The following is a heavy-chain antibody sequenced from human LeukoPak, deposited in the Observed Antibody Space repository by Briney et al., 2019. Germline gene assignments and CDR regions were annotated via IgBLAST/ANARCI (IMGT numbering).Heavy chain of an antibody. Sequence: SETLSLTCTVSGGSISTYYWSWIRQPPGKGLEWIGYVSYSGSVTYSPSLKSRVTISVDTSKNQFSLRLTSVTAADTAVYYCARGSSDWSWYFDLWGRGILVSVSS. CDR3: ARGSSDWSWYFDL. CDR1: GGSISTYY. D-gene: IGHD6-19*01. J-gene: IGHJ2*01. CDR2: VSYSGSV. V-gene: IGHV4-59*01.